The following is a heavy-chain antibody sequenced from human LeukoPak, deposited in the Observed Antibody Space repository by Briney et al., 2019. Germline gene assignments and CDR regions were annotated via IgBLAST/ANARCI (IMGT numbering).Heavy chain of an antibody. CDR3: ARYCSGGSCYSAFDH. CDR2: IYYSGST. CDR1: GGSISSSSYY. D-gene: IGHD2-15*01. V-gene: IGHV4-39*01. Sequence: SEALSLTCTVSGGSISSSSYYWGWIRQPPGKGLEWIGSIYYSGSTYYNPSLKSRVTISVDTSKNQFSLKLSSVTAADTAVYYCARYCSGGSCYSAFDHWGQGTLVTVSS. J-gene: IGHJ4*02.